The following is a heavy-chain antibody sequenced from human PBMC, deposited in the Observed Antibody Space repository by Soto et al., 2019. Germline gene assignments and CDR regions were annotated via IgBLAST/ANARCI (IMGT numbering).Heavy chain of an antibody. D-gene: IGHD1-7*01. CDR2: IWYDGSNK. J-gene: IGHJ6*01. V-gene: IGHV3-33*01. CDR3: ARAIQRTHTNSNGMDV. CDR1: GFTFSSYG. Sequence: QVQLVESGGGVVQPGRSLRLSCAASGFTFSSYGMHWVRQAPGKGLEWVAVIWYDGSNKYYADSVKGRFTISRDKSKNTLYLQMNSLRAEDPAVYFCARAIQRTHTNSNGMDVWGQLTTVTVSS.